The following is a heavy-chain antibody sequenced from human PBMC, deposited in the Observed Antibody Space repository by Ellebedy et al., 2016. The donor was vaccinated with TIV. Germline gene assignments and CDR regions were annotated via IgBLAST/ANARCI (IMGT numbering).Heavy chain of an antibody. Sequence: GESLKISXAASGFTFSSYWMHWVRQAPGKGLVWVSRINSDGSSTSYADSVKGRFTISRDNAKNTLYLQMNSLRAEDTAVYYCARDRYSGYENAFDIWGQGTMVTVSS. CDR3: ARDRYSGYENAFDI. D-gene: IGHD5-12*01. V-gene: IGHV3-74*01. CDR2: INSDGSST. J-gene: IGHJ3*02. CDR1: GFTFSSYW.